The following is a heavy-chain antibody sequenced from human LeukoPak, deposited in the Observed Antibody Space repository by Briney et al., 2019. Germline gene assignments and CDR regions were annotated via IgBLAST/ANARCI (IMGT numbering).Heavy chain of an antibody. CDR1: GGSISSSSYY. V-gene: IGHV4-39*01. CDR3: ARYLYYVSGTYYRTFDY. J-gene: IGHJ4*02. Sequence: KPSETLSLTCTVSGGSISSSSYYWGWIRQPPGKGLEWIGIIYYSGSTYYNPSLKSRVTISVDTSKNQFSLKLSSVTAADTAVYYCARYLYYVSGTYYRTFDYCGQGTLVTVSS. D-gene: IGHD3-10*01. CDR2: IYYSGST.